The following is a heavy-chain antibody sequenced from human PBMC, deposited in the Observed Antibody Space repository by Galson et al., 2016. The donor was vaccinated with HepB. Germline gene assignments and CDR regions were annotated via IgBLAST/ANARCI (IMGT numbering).Heavy chain of an antibody. CDR2: IDPSDSYT. J-gene: IGHJ6*02. V-gene: IGHV5-10-1*01. CDR1: GYSFTNSW. CDR3: ARQASRDGYNFIAYGMDV. Sequence: QSGAEVKKPGESLRISCEGSGYSFTNSWINWVRQMPGKGLEWMGRIDPSDSYTNYSPSFQGHVTISADKPISTAYLQWRSLKASDTAMYYCARQASRDGYNFIAYGMDVWGQGTTVTVSS. D-gene: IGHD5-24*01.